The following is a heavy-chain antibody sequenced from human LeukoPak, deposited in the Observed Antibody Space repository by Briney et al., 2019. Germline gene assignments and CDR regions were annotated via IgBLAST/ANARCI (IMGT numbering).Heavy chain of an antibody. Sequence: PSETLSLTCTVSGGSISGYWWSWIRQPAGKGLEWIGRINTSGTTNYNPSLKSRVTMSVDTSKNQFSLKLNSVTAADTAVYYCARMYNGDLRVFGYWGQGTLVTVSS. D-gene: IGHD2-8*01. V-gene: IGHV4-4*07. CDR1: GGSISGYW. J-gene: IGHJ4*02. CDR3: ARMYNGDLRVFGY. CDR2: INTSGTT.